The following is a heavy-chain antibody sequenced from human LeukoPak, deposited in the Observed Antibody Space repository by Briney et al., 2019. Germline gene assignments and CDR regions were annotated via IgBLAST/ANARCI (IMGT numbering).Heavy chain of an antibody. D-gene: IGHD2-21*01. CDR1: GFSFSSYE. J-gene: IGHJ4*02. CDR3: ARDPAPTYNCGGECYPSYYFDY. Sequence: GGSLRPSCAASGFSFSSYEMNWVRLPPGSGLGWVAVIRNDGSNKYYADSVKSRFTISRDNSKNTLYLQMNSLRAEDTAVYYCARDPAPTYNCGGECYPSYYFDYWGQGTLVTVSS. CDR2: IRNDGSNK. V-gene: IGHV3-33*08.